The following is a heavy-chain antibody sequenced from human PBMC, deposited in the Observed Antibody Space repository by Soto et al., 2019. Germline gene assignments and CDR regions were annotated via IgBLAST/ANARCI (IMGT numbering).Heavy chain of an antibody. D-gene: IGHD2-2*01. CDR1: GGSFSGYY. Sequence: SETLSLTCVVYGGSFSGYYWSWIRQSPGKGLEWIGGINHRGSTNYNPSLESRVTISVDTSKNQFSLKLPSVTAADTAMYYCARDGFCTSTTCRVGDWFDPWGQGTLVTVSS. J-gene: IGHJ5*02. CDR2: INHRGST. V-gene: IGHV4-34*01. CDR3: ARDGFCTSTTCRVGDWFDP.